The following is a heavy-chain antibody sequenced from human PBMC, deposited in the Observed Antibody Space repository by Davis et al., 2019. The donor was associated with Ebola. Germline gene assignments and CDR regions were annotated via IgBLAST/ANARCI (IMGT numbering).Heavy chain of an antibody. CDR3: ARGIRDGAGDWFDH. Sequence: MPSETLFLSFSVSGVSLSSYCWSWVRQPPGKGLEWVGDVYGSETTNYNPSLNSRVTMSADTTNNQFFLKLSSVTAADTAVYYCARGIRDGAGDWFDHWGQGTLVTVSS. J-gene: IGHJ5*02. CDR1: GVSLSSYC. V-gene: IGHV4-59*01. D-gene: IGHD2/OR15-2a*01. CDR2: VYGSETT.